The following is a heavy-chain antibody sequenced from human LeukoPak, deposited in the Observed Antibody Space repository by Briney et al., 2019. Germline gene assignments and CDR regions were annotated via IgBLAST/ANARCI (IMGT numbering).Heavy chain of an antibody. V-gene: IGHV1-8*01. CDR3: ARVPRRGERFDP. Sequence: GASVEVSCKASGYTFTSYDVNWVRRATGQGLEWMGWMNPISGDTGYALKFQGRVTMSRNTSISTAYMELGSLRSEDTAVYYCARVPRRGERFDPWGQGTLVTVSS. J-gene: IGHJ5*02. CDR1: GYTFTSYD. D-gene: IGHD3-10*01. CDR2: MNPISGDT.